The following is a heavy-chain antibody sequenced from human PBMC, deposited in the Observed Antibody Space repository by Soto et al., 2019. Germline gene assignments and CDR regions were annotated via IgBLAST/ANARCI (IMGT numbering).Heavy chain of an antibody. V-gene: IGHV3-21*01. CDR1: GFTFSSYT. J-gene: IGHJ6*02. CDR2: ISSSSGYI. CDR3: ARGSVAATAVSYYYGMDV. D-gene: IGHD2-15*01. Sequence: EVQLVESGGGLVKPGGSLRLSCAASGFTFSSYTMNWVRQAPGKGLEWVSSISSSSGYIYYADSVKGRFTISRDNAKKSLYLQMNSLRAEDTAVYYCARGSVAATAVSYYYGMDVWGQGTTVTVSS.